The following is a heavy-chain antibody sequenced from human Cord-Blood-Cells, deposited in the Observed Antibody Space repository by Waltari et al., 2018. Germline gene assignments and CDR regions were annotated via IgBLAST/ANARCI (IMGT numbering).Heavy chain of an antibody. CDR3: ATPGIAAAGTLYYFDY. D-gene: IGHD6-13*01. CDR2: IYSGGST. CDR1: GFTASRNY. J-gene: IGHJ4*02. V-gene: IGHV3-53*01. Sequence: EVQLVESGGGLIQPGGSLRLSCAASGFTASRNYMSWVRQAPGKGLEWVSVIYSGGSTYYADSVKGRFTISRDNSKNTLYLQMNSLRAEDTAVYYCATPGIAAAGTLYYFDYWGQGTLVTVSS.